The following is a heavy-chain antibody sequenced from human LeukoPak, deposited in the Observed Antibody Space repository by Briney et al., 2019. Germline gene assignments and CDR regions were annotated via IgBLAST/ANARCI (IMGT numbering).Heavy chain of an antibody. Sequence: GGSLRLSCAASGFTFSTYTMNWVRQAPGKGLEWVAFIRYNGNNQYYADSVKGRFTISRDNSKNTLYLQMNSLKGDDTAVYYCATDSAFYYIDVWGKGTTVIISS. CDR1: GFTFSTYT. D-gene: IGHD3-10*01. CDR2: IRYNGNNQ. J-gene: IGHJ6*03. V-gene: IGHV3-30*02. CDR3: ATDSAFYYIDV.